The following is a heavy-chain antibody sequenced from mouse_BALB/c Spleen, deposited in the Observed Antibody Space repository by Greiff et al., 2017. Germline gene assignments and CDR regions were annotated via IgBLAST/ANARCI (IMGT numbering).Heavy chain of an antibody. CDR2: INPYNDGT. V-gene: IGHV1-14*01. CDR1: GYTFTSYV. Sequence: EVQLQQSGPELVKPGASVKMSCKASGYTFTSYVMHWVKQKPGQGLEWIGYINPYNDGTKYNEKFKGKATLTSDKSSSTAYMELSSLTSEDSAGYYCARSNYRYGDAMDYWGQGTSVTVSS. J-gene: IGHJ4*01. CDR3: ARSNYRYGDAMDY. D-gene: IGHD2-14*01.